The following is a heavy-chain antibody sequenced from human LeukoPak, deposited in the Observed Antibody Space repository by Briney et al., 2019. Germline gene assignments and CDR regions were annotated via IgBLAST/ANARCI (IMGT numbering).Heavy chain of an antibody. D-gene: IGHD1-7*01. CDR3: ARGRRRNWNSSPVGGIFDY. CDR2: INHSGST. V-gene: IGHV4-34*01. J-gene: IGHJ4*02. CDR1: GGSFSGYY. Sequence: SETLSLTCAVYGGSFSGYYWSWIRQPPGKGLEWIGEINHSGSTNYNPSLKSRVTMSVDTSKNQFSLKLSSVTAADTAVYYCARGRRRNWNSSPVGGIFDYWGQGTLVTVSS.